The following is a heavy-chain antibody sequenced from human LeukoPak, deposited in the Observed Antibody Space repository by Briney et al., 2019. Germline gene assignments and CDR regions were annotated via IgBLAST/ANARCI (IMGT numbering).Heavy chain of an antibody. Sequence: PSETLSLTCAVYGGSFSGYYWSWIRQPPGKGLEWIGEINHSGSTNYNPSLKSRVTMSVDTSKNQFSLKLSSVTAADTAVYYCARASWGSDFDYWGQGTLVTVSS. CDR1: GGSFSGYY. V-gene: IGHV4-34*01. D-gene: IGHD7-27*01. CDR2: INHSGST. CDR3: ARASWGSDFDY. J-gene: IGHJ4*02.